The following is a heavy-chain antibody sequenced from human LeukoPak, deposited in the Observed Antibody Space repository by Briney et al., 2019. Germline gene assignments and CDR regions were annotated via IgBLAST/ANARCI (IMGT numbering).Heavy chain of an antibody. CDR3: ARVLDYYGSGTRDFDY. Sequence: PSETLSLTCAVYGGSFSGYYWSWIRQPPGTGLEWIGEINHSGSTNYNPSLKSRVTIPVDTSKSQFSLKLSSVTAADTAVYYCARVLDYYGSGTRDFDYWGQGILVTVSS. CDR1: GGSFSGYY. V-gene: IGHV4-34*01. J-gene: IGHJ4*02. D-gene: IGHD3-10*01. CDR2: INHSGST.